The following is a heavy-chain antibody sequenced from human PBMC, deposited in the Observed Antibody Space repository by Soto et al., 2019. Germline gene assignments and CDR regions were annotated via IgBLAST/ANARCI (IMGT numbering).Heavy chain of an antibody. CDR1: GDTFSFYT. CDR3: AASYGSGYRAFDY. J-gene: IGHJ4*02. D-gene: IGHD3-10*01. Sequence: QVQLVQSGTEVKKPGSSVKVSCKASGDTFSFYTINWVRQAPGLGLEWVGRINPIVSMSNYAQKFQGRVSMTADKSTSTAYMELRSLRSDDMAMYFCAASYGSGYRAFDYWGQGALVSVSS. CDR2: INPIVSMS. V-gene: IGHV1-69*02.